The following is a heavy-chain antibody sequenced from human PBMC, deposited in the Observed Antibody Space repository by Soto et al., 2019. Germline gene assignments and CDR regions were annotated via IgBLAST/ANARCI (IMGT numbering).Heavy chain of an antibody. CDR2: IIPIFGTA. CDR1: GGTFSSYA. D-gene: IGHD3-22*01. CDR3: ARDRKYYYDSSGYCLGY. Sequence: GASVEVSCKASGGTFSSYAISWVRQAPGQGLEWMGGIIPIFGTANYAQKFQGRVTITADESTSTAYMELSSLRSEDTAVYYCARDRKYYYDSSGYCLGYWGQGTLVTVSS. V-gene: IGHV1-69*13. J-gene: IGHJ4*02.